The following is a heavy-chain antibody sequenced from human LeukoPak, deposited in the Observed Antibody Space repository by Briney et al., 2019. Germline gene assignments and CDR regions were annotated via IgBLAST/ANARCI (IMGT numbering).Heavy chain of an antibody. CDR1: GGSISSSNYY. Sequence: SETLSLTCTVSGGSISSSNYYWGWIRQPPGKGLEWIGSIYYSGNTYYNASLKSRVTISVDTSKNQFSLKLSSVTAADTAVYYCARLTAPRYSSSWYRGGWFDPWGQGTLVIVSS. CDR2: IYYSGNT. V-gene: IGHV4-39*07. J-gene: IGHJ5*02. CDR3: ARLTAPRYSSSWYRGGWFDP. D-gene: IGHD6-13*01.